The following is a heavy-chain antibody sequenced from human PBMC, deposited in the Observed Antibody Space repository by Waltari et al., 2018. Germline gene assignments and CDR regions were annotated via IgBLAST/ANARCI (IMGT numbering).Heavy chain of an antibody. V-gene: IGHV4-39*07. CDR1: GGSISRSSSS. Sequence: QLQLQESGPGLVKPSETMSLTCTVPGGSISRSSSSWGWIRPPPGKGLEWIGSLYYSGSTYYNPSLKIRVTISVDTSKNQFSLKLSSVTAADTAVYYCARVGGYGDWFDPWGQGTLVTVSS. CDR2: LYYSGST. D-gene: IGHD5-12*01. J-gene: IGHJ5*02. CDR3: ARVGGYGDWFDP.